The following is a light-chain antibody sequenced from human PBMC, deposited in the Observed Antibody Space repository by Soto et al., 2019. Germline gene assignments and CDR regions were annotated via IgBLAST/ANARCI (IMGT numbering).Light chain of an antibody. CDR1: SSDVGGYKY. CDR3: TSDASSSTLV. V-gene: IGLV2-14*01. Sequence: QSALTQPASVSGTPGQAITISCSGTSSDVGGYKYISWYQQHPAKANKLMICDVSNRSSGVYNRFSCYKSGNAASLTSSGLQAEDEVDYYGTSDASSSTLVFGAGTKLTVL. J-gene: IGLJ1*01. CDR2: DVS.